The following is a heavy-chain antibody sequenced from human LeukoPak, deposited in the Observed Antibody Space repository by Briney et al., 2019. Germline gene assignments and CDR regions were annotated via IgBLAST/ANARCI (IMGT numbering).Heavy chain of an antibody. CDR1: GYTFTSYG. CDR2: ISAYNGNT. J-gene: IGHJ4*02. D-gene: IGHD5-18*01. CDR3: ARGLLGYSYGLVFDY. V-gene: IGHV1-18*01. Sequence: ASVKVSCKASGYTFTSYGISWVRQAPGQGLEWMGWISAYNGNTNYAQKLQGRVTMTTDTSTSTAYMELRSLRSDDTAVYYCARGLLGYSYGLVFDYWGQGTLVTVSS.